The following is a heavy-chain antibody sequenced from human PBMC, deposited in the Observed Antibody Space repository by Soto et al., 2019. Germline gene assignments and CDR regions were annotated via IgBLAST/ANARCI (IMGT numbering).Heavy chain of an antibody. Sequence: QGQLVQSGGEVKKPGASVKVSCKASGYTFTRYGISWVRQAPGQGLEWMGWISGYNGDTKYAQKFQGRVTMTVDTSPTTAYMELRRLTSVDTGVYYCAKNGQPPYYYYGMDVWGPGTTVPVSS. V-gene: IGHV1-18*01. CDR3: AKNGQPPYYYYGMDV. CDR2: ISGYNGDT. J-gene: IGHJ6*02. D-gene: IGHD2-8*01. CDR1: GYTFTRYG.